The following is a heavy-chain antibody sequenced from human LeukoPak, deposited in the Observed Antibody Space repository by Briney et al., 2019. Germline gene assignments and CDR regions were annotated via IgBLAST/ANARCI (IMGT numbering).Heavy chain of an antibody. CDR2: IYYSGNT. D-gene: IGHD6-19*01. CDR3: ARDRGAVDRQYQNWFDP. Sequence: SETLSLTWTVSGGSISSFYCSWIRQPPGKGLEWIGYIYYSGNTKYNPSLKSRVTILVDTSKNQFSLKLSSVTAADTAVYYCARDRGAVDRQYQNWFDPWGQGTLVTVSS. CDR1: GGSISSFY. V-gene: IGHV4-59*01. J-gene: IGHJ5*02.